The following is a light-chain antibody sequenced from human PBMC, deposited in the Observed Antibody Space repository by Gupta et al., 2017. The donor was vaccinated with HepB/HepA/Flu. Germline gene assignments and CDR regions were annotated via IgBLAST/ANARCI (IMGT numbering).Light chain of an antibody. CDR3: CSYAGNSIYI. CDR2: EVT. Sequence: QSALTQPASVSGAPGQSITTSCTGTSSDVGSYNLLSWYQQHPGIAPKLMIYEVTKRPSGVSNRFSVSKSGNTASLTISGLQAEDEADYYCCSYAGNSIYIFGSGSEVTVL. CDR1: SSDVGSYNL. V-gene: IGLV2-23*02. J-gene: IGLJ1*01.